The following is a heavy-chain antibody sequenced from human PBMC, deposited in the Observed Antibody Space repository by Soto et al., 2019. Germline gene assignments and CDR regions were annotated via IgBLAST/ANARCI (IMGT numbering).Heavy chain of an antibody. Sequence: GALRLSCAASGFTFSSYGMHWVRQAPGKGLEWVAVISYDGSNKYYADSVKGRFTISRDNSKNTLYLQMNSLRAEDTAVYYCAKEGYDFWSGYYPHYYYYGMDVWGQGTTVTVS. CDR2: ISYDGSNK. CDR3: AKEGYDFWSGYYPHYYYYGMDV. J-gene: IGHJ6*02. CDR1: GFTFSSYG. V-gene: IGHV3-30*18. D-gene: IGHD3-3*01.